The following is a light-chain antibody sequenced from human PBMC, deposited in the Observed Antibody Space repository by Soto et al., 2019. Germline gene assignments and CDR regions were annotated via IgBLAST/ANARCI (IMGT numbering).Light chain of an antibody. CDR3: QHDNSYSEA. Sequence: DNKMTQSPSTLSGSVGDRVTITCRASQTISSWLAWYQQKPGKAPKLLIYKASTLKSGVPSRFSGSGSGTEFTLTISSLQPDDFATYYCQHDNSYSEAFGQGTKVDIK. J-gene: IGKJ1*01. CDR2: KAS. CDR1: QTISSW. V-gene: IGKV1-5*03.